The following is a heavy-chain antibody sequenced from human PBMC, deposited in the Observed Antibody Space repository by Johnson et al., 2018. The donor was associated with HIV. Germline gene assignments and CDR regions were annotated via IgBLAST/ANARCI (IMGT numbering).Heavy chain of an antibody. Sequence: VQLVESGGGVVQPGGSLRLSCAASGFTFDDYGMSWVRQAPGKGLEWVSGISGSGGRTYYADSVKGRFTISRDNSKNTLYLQMNSLRAEDKAVYYCAKDEVYYYDGSGFFDIGGQGTMVTVSS. J-gene: IGHJ3*02. CDR1: GFTFDDYG. D-gene: IGHD3-22*01. CDR3: AKDEVYYYDGSGFFDI. CDR2: ISGSGGRT. V-gene: IGHV3-23*04.